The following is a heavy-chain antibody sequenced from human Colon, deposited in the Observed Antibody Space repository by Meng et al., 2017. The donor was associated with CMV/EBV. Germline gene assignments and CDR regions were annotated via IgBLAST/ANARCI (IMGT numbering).Heavy chain of an antibody. J-gene: IGHJ4*02. V-gene: IGHV4-34*01. CDR1: GGSFSGYY. D-gene: IGHD1-14*01. Sequence: SETLSLTCAVYGGSFSGYYWSWIRQPPGKGLEWIGEINHSGSTNYNPSLKSRVTISVDTSKNQFSLKLSSVTAADTAVYYCARRFHLTYPADWGQGTLVTVSS. CDR3: ARRFHLTYPAD. CDR2: INHSGST.